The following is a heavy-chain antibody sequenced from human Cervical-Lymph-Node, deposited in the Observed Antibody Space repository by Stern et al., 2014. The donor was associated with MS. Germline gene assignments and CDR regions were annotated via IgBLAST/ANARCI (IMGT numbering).Heavy chain of an antibody. CDR2: INPNVGAT. D-gene: IGHD3-3*01. V-gene: IGHV1-46*01. J-gene: IGHJ5*02. CDR3: ARDFGGHFYKWSDP. Sequence: VQLVESGAEVKKPGASVKVSCKASGYTFTSNYMHWVRQAPGQGLEWMGMINPNVGATAYAPKFQGRVTVTRDTSTSTVYMEMSSLTAEDTAVYYCARDFGGHFYKWSDPWGQGTLVTVSS. CDR1: GYTFTSNY.